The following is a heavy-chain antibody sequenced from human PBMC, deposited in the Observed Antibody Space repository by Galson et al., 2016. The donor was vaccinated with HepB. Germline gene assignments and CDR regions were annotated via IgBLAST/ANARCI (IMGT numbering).Heavy chain of an antibody. CDR3: ARDPVGESLRAWGGFDI. D-gene: IGHD2-21*01. Sequence: SLRLSCAASGFTFSSYSMNWVRLAPGKGLEWVSYISSTGSTMFYTDSVKGRFTISRDNARNSLFLQMNSLRVEDTAVYYCARDPVGESLRAWGGFDIWGQGTKVTVSS. CDR1: GFTFSSYS. V-gene: IGHV3-48*03. CDR2: ISSTGSTM. J-gene: IGHJ3*02.